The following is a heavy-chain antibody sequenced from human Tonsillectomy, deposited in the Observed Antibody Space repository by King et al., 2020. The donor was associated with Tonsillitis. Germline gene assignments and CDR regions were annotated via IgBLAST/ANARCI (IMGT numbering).Heavy chain of an antibody. CDR2: IIPIFGTA. V-gene: IGHV1-69*01. J-gene: IGHJ4*02. D-gene: IGHD2-2*01. CDR3: ARGGGPGGYCSSTSCSLDY. Sequence: QLVQSGAEVKKPGSSVKVSCKASGGTFSSYAISWVRQAPGQGLEWMGGIIPIFGTANYAQKFQGRVTITADESTSTAYMELSSLRSEDTAVYYCARGGGPGGYCSSTSCSLDYWGQGTLVTVSS. CDR1: GGTFSSYA.